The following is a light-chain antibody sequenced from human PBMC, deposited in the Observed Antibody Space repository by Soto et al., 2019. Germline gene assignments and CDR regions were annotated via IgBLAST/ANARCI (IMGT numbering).Light chain of an antibody. CDR2: EDG. V-gene: IGLV6-57*04. CDR3: QSYDRVRVV. Sequence: NFMLTQPHSMSESPGKTVTISCTRSSGNIATNYVQWYQQRPGSAPTTVLYEDGRRPSGVPDRFSGSIDRSSNSASLTISGLQTEDEADYYCQSYDRVRVVFGGGTKLTVL. J-gene: IGLJ2*01. CDR1: SGNIATNY.